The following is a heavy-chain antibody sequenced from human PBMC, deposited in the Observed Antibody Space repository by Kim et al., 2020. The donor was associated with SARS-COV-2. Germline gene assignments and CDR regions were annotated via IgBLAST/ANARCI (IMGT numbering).Heavy chain of an antibody. CDR3: ARPEGGQ. Sequence: SETLSLTCTVSGGSISSSSYYWGWIRQPPGKGLEWIGSIYYSGSTYYNPSLKSRVTISVDTSKNQFSLKLSSVTAADTAVYYCARPEGGQWGQGTLVTVSS. V-gene: IGHV4-39*01. CDR1: GGSISSSSYY. J-gene: IGHJ4*02. CDR2: IYYSGST. D-gene: IGHD3-16*01.